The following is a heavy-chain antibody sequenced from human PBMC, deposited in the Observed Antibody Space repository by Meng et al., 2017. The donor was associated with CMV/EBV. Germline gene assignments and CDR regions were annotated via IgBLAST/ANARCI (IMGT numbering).Heavy chain of an antibody. V-gene: IGHV1-46*01. CDR1: GYNFSNHD. D-gene: IGHD3-10*01. CDR2: LDHSGGSP. CDR3: ARVPTRSYYPLYYFDY. Sequence: GYNFSNHDIYWVRQAPGQGLEWMGMLDHSGGSPTYAQKFQARVTLTRDTSTRTVYMELSGLRSEDTAVYYCARVPTRSYYPLYYFDYWGQGTLVTVSS. J-gene: IGHJ4*02.